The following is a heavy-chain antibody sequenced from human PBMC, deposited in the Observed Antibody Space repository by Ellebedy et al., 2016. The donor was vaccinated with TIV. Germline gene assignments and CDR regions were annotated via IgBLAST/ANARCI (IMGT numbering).Heavy chain of an antibody. CDR2: ISRNGGGT. CDR1: GFTFSIYA. J-gene: IGHJ4*02. CDR3: AKDSGLSGWYFDY. Sequence: GESLKISCAASGFTFSIYAMGWVRQAPGKGLEWVSTISRNGGGTYYAGSVEGRFTISRDNSNNTLWLQMSGLRAEDTARYFCAKDSGLSGWYFDYWGQGTLVTVSS. D-gene: IGHD6-19*01. V-gene: IGHV3-23*01.